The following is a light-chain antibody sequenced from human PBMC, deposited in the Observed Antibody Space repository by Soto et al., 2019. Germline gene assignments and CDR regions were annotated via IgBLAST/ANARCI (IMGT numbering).Light chain of an antibody. V-gene: IGKV1-5*01. CDR2: DAS. Sequence: DIQMTQSPSTLSASVGDRVTITCRASQSVSTWLAWYQQKPGTAPKVLIYDASSLQSGVPSRFSGSGSGTEFTLTISSLQPDDFATYFCQQYNNYWTFG. J-gene: IGKJ1*01. CDR1: QSVSTW. CDR3: QQYNNYWT.